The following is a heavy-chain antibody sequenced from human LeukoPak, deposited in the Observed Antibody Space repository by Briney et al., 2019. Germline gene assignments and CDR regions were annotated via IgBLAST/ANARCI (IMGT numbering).Heavy chain of an antibody. CDR3: AKGGDVWGRYFFDS. CDR1: GFTFNNYA. J-gene: IGHJ4*02. Sequence: GGSLRLSCAASGFTFNNYAMSWVRQAPGKGLEWVSGISGRGRDTYYADSVKGRFTISRDNSKNTLYLQMNSLRADDTALYYCAKGGDVWGRYFFDSWGQGTLVTVSS. CDR2: ISGRGRDT. V-gene: IGHV3-23*01. D-gene: IGHD2-8*01.